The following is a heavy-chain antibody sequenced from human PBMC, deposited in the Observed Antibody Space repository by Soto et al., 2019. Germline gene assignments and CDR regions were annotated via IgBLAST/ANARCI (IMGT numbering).Heavy chain of an antibody. J-gene: IGHJ4*02. D-gene: IGHD6-19*01. CDR1: GFTFTSSA. CDR2: IVVGSGNT. Sequence: QMQLVQSGPAVKKPGTSVKVSCKASGFTFTSSAVQWVRQARGQRLEWIGWIVVGSGNTNYAQKFQERVNITRDMSTSTAYMELSGLGSEDSAVYYCAAARSVAGRGGYFDYWGQGTLVTVSS. CDR3: AAARSVAGRGGYFDY. V-gene: IGHV1-58*01.